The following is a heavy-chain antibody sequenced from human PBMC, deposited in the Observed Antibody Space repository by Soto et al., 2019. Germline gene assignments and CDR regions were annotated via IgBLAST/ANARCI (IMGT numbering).Heavy chain of an antibody. Sequence: QVQLVQSGAEVKKPGSSVKVSCKASGRTFSSYVMAWVRQAHGQGLEWMGGILPVFGTADYAQKFQGRVTLTAYLSTTTVYLERSSLISEDTALYFCARGYVFGSNSDAFDIWCLGTMVTVSS. CDR1: GRTFSSYV. CDR3: ARGYVFGSNSDAFDI. V-gene: IGHV1-69*12. CDR2: ILPVFGTA. J-gene: IGHJ3*02. D-gene: IGHD3-10*02.